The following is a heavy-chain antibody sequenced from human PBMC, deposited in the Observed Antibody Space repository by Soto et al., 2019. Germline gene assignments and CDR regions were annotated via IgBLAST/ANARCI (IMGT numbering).Heavy chain of an antibody. CDR3: AREVVVVPAAMRYYYYYGMDV. CDR2: ISYDGSNK. CDR1: GFTFSSYA. V-gene: IGHV3-30-3*01. J-gene: IGHJ6*02. Sequence: GGSLRLSCAASGFTFSSYAMHWVRQAPGKGLEWVAVISYDGSNKYYADSVKGRFTISRDNSKNTLYLQMNSLRAEDTAVYYCAREVVVVPAAMRYYYYYGMDVWGQGTTVTVSS. D-gene: IGHD2-2*01.